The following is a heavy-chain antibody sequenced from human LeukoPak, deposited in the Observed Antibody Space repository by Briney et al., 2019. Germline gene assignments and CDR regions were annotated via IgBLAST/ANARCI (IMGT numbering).Heavy chain of an antibody. CDR2: ISGSGGST. CDR1: GFTFSSYA. D-gene: IGHD3-10*02. CDR3: AKHPLKLLFGELLEATKDYFDY. Sequence: PGGSLRLSCAASGFTFSSYAMSWVRQAPGKGLEWVSAISGSGGSTYYADSVKGRFTISRDNSKNTLYLQMNSLRAEDTAVYYCAKHPLKLLFGELLEATKDYFDYWGQGTLVTVSS. J-gene: IGHJ4*02. V-gene: IGHV3-23*01.